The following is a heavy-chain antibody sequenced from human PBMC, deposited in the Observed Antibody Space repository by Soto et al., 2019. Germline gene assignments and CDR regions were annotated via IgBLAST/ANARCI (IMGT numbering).Heavy chain of an antibody. CDR2: ISAYNGNT. V-gene: IGHV1-18*01. D-gene: IGHD2-15*01. CDR3: ASRYCSGGSCYSHSITPDDDFDI. J-gene: IGHJ3*02. CDR1: GYTFTSYG. Sequence: ASVKVSCKASGYTFTSYGISWVRQAPGQGLEWMGWISAYNGNTNYAQKLQGRVTMTTDTSTSTAYMELRSLRSDDTAVYYCASRYCSGGSCYSHSITPDDDFDIWGQGTMVTV.